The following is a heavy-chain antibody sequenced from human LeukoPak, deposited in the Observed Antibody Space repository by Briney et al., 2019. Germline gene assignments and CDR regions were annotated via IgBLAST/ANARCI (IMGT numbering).Heavy chain of an antibody. CDR2: IIPIFGTA. V-gene: IGHV1-69*05. D-gene: IGHD4-17*01. J-gene: IGHJ4*02. Sequence: ASVKVSCKASGGTFSSYAISWVRQAPGQGPEWMGGIIPIFGTANYAQKFQGRVTITTDESTSTAYMELSSLRSQDTAVYYCARARDYGEDDYWGQGTLVTVSS. CDR3: ARARDYGEDDY. CDR1: GGTFSSYA.